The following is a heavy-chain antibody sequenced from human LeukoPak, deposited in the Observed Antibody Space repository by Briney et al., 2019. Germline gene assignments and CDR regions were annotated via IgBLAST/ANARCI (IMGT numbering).Heavy chain of an antibody. CDR1: GFTFSSYA. CDR3: AKKTGIAVAGRRGTTDY. D-gene: IGHD6-19*01. Sequence: GGSLRLSCAVSGFTFSSYAMSWVRQTPGKGLEWVSAISGSGGSTYYADSVKGRFTISRDNSKNTLYLQMNSLRAEDTAVYYCAKKTGIAVAGRRGTTDYWGQGTLVTVSS. CDR2: ISGSGGST. V-gene: IGHV3-23*01. J-gene: IGHJ4*02.